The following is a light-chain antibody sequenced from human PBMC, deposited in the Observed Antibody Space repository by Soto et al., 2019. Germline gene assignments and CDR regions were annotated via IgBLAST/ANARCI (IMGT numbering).Light chain of an antibody. J-gene: IGKJ4*01. CDR1: QSVSSY. CDR2: DAS. CDR3: LQRSNWPLT. V-gene: IGKV3-11*01. Sequence: EIVLTQSPATLSLSPGERATLSCRASQSVSSYLAWYQQKPGQAPRVLIYDASNRATGIPARFSGSGSGTDFTLTISSLEPGDFAVYYCLQRSNWPLTFGGGTKVEIK.